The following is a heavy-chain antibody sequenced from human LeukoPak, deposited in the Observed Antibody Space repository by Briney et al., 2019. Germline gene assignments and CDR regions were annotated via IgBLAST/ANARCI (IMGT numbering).Heavy chain of an antibody. V-gene: IGHV4-4*07. Sequence: SETLSLTCTVSGRSISSYYWSWIRQPAGKGLEWIGRIYTSGSTNYNPSLKSRVTMSVDTSKNQFSLKLSSVTAADTAVYYCARDGHYYDSSGSYYYCYYMDVWGKGTTVTVSS. D-gene: IGHD3-22*01. CDR2: IYTSGST. J-gene: IGHJ6*03. CDR3: ARDGHYYDSSGSYYYCYYMDV. CDR1: GRSISSYY.